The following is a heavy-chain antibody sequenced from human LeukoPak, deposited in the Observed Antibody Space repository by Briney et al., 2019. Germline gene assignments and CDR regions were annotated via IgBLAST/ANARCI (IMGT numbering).Heavy chain of an antibody. V-gene: IGHV4-30-2*01. CDR2: IYHSGST. D-gene: IGHD3-3*01. Sequence: SETLSLTCTVSGGSISSGGYYWSWIRQPPGKGLEWIGYIYHSGSTYYNPSLKSRVTISVDKSKNQLSLKLSSVTAADTAVYYCARELGTFWDRRLYFQHWGQGTLVTVSS. J-gene: IGHJ1*01. CDR3: ARELGTFWDRRLYFQH. CDR1: GGSISSGGYY.